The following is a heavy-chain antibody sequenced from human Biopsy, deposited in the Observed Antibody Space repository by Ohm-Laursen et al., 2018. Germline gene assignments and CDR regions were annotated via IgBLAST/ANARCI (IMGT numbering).Heavy chain of an antibody. J-gene: IGHJ6*02. Sequence: SLRLSCTASGFTFSDYFMSWVRQAPGKGLEWISYISSGATNTNYADSVKGRFTISRDNAKNSLYLQMHSLRAEDTAVYYCARDTRWSPYSMDVWGQGTTVTVPS. D-gene: IGHD4-23*01. CDR3: ARDTRWSPYSMDV. CDR2: ISSGATNT. CDR1: GFTFSDYF. V-gene: IGHV3-11*01.